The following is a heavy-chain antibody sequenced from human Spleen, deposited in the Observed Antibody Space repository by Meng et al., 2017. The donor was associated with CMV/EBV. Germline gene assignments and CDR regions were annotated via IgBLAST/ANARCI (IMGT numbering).Heavy chain of an antibody. J-gene: IGHJ3*02. V-gene: IGHV3-23*03. CDR1: GFTFSSYA. CDR2: IYSGGSST. Sequence: GESLKISCAASGFTFSSYAMSWVRQAPGKGLEWVSVIYSGGSSTYYAASVKGRFTISRDNSKNTLYLQMNSRRAEDTAVYYCAKVNGDYDDAFDIWGQGTMVTVSS. CDR3: AKVNGDYDDAFDI. D-gene: IGHD4-17*01.